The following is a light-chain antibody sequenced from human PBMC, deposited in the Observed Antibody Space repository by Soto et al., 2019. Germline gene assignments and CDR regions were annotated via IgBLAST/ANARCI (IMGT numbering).Light chain of an antibody. CDR3: QQYNSYPYT. J-gene: IGKJ2*01. CDR1: QSVSSW. V-gene: IGKV1-5*01. Sequence: IQMTQSPSTLSASVGDRVTITCRASQSVSSWLAWYQQKPGKVPKLLIYDASTLESGVPSTFGGSGSGTGFTLTISSLQPEDFATYFCQQYNSYPYTFGQGTKLEI. CDR2: DAS.